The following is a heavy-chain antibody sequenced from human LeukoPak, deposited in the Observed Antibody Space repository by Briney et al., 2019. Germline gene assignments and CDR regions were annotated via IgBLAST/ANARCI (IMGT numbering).Heavy chain of an antibody. CDR2: ISAYNGNT. Sequence: VSVKVSCKASGYTFTSYGISWVRQAPGQGLEWMGWISAYNGNTNYAQKLQGRVTMTTDTSTSTAYMELRSLRSDDTAVYYCARDWVDILTGYDDFDYWGQGTLVTVSS. J-gene: IGHJ4*02. D-gene: IGHD3-9*01. V-gene: IGHV1-18*01. CDR3: ARDWVDILTGYDDFDY. CDR1: GYTFTSYG.